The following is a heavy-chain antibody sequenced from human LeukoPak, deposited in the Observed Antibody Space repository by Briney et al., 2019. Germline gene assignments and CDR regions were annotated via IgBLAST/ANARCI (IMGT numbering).Heavy chain of an antibody. CDR2: ISGSGGST. J-gene: IGHJ4*02. D-gene: IGHD2-8*01. CDR3: TTEFKILYALH. Sequence: PGGSLRLSCAASGFTFSSYGMSWVRQAPGKGLEWVSAISGSGGSTYYADSVKGRFTISRDNSKNTLYLQMNSLKTEDTAVYYCTTEFKILYALHWGQGTLVTVSS. V-gene: IGHV3-23*01. CDR1: GFTFSSYG.